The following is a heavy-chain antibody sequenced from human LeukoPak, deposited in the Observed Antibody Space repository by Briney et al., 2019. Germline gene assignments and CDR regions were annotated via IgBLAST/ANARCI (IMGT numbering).Heavy chain of an antibody. D-gene: IGHD1-1*01. CDR3: ARDSIWNDYYAFDI. Sequence: GGSLRLPCAASGFTFSDYYMSWIRQAPGKGLEWVSYISSSGSTIYYADSVKGRFTISRDNAKNSLYLQMNSLRAEDTAVYYCARDSIWNDYYAFDIWGQGTMVTVSS. CDR2: ISSSGSTI. CDR1: GFTFSDYY. J-gene: IGHJ3*02. V-gene: IGHV3-11*01.